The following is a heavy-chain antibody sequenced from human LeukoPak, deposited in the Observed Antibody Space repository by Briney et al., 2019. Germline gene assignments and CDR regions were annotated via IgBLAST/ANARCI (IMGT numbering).Heavy chain of an antibody. Sequence: VASVKVSRKASGYTFTVYYMHWVRQAPGQGLEWMGWINPNSGGTNFAQKFQGRVTMTRDTSISTAYMELSRLRPDDSAVYYCAGVLATVAEYFQHWGQGTLVTVSS. J-gene: IGHJ1*01. V-gene: IGHV1-2*02. CDR3: AGVLATVAEYFQH. CDR1: GYTFTVYY. CDR2: INPNSGGT. D-gene: IGHD4/OR15-4a*01.